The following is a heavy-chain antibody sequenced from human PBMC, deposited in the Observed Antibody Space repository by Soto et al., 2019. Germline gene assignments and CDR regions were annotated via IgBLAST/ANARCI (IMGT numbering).Heavy chain of an antibody. V-gene: IGHV3-33*01. Sequence: GGSLRLSCAASGFTFSSYGMHWVRQAPGKGLEWVAVIWYDGSNKYYADSVKGRFTISRDNSKNTLYLQMNSLRAEDTAVYYCARIQPNYYYGMDVWGQGTTVTVPS. D-gene: IGHD5-18*01. CDR2: IWYDGSNK. CDR1: GFTFSSYG. CDR3: ARIQPNYYYGMDV. J-gene: IGHJ6*02.